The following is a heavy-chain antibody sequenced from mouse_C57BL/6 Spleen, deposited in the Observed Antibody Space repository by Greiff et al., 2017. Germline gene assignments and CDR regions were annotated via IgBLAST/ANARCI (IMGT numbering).Heavy chain of an antibody. CDR3: AVSSSVYYAMDY. CDR2: INPNNGGT. J-gene: IGHJ4*01. V-gene: IGHV1-18*01. Sequence: EVQLQQSGPELVKPGASVKIPCKASGYTFTDYNMDWVKQSHGKSLEWIGDINPNNGGTIYNQKFKGKATLTVDKSSSTAYMELRSLTSEDTAVYYCAVSSSVYYAMDYWGQGTSVTVSS. D-gene: IGHD1-1*01. CDR1: GYTFTDYN.